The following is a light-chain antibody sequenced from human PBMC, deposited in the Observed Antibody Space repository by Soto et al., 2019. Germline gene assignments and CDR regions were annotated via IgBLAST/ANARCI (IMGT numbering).Light chain of an antibody. CDR1: SSDVGGYNY. V-gene: IGLV2-8*01. CDR3: SSYAGSSTWV. Sequence: QSAPTQPPSASGSPGQSATISCTGTSSDVGGYNYVSWYQQYPGKAPKLMIYEVSKQPSGVPDRFSGSKSGNTASLTVSGLQAEDEADYYCSSYAGSSTWVFGGGTKVTVL. J-gene: IGLJ2*01. CDR2: EVS.